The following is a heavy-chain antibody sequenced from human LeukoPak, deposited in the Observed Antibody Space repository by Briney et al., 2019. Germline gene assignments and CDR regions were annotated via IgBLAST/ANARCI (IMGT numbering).Heavy chain of an antibody. CDR3: ARYSSGWSSKGLWGHRDYYYYGMDV. J-gene: IGHJ6*02. V-gene: IGHV3-7*01. CDR2: IKQDGSEK. D-gene: IGHD6-19*01. CDR1: GFTFSSYG. Sequence: PGRSLRLSCAASGFTFSSYGMHWVRQAPGKGLEWVANIKQDGSEKYYVDSVKGRFTISRDNAKNSLYLQMNSLRAEDTAVYYCARYSSGWSSKGLWGHRDYYYYGMDVWGQGTTVTVSS.